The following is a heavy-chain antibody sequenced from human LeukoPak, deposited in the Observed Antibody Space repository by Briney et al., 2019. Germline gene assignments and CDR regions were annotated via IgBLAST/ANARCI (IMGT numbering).Heavy chain of an antibody. J-gene: IGHJ4*02. Sequence: GGSLRLSCAASGFTFSSYWMHWVRQAPGKGLEWVSRINEDGSIITYADSVKGRFTISRDNAKNSLYLQMSSLRAEDTAVYYCARSYTSSSGTAWDYWGQGTLVTVSS. CDR1: GFTFSSYW. V-gene: IGHV3-74*01. D-gene: IGHD6-6*01. CDR3: ARSYTSSSGTAWDY. CDR2: INEDGSII.